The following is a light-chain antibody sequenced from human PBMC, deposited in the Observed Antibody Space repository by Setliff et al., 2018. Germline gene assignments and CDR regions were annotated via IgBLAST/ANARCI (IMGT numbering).Light chain of an antibody. CDR1: SSDVGSYNL. Sequence: QSVLTQPASVSGSPGQSITISCTGTSSDVGSYNLVSWYQQHPGKAPKLMIYEVSKRPSGVSNRFSGSKSGNAASLTISGLQAEDEAIYYCASYSRTTTFVFAPGTKVTVL. J-gene: IGLJ1*01. CDR2: EVS. V-gene: IGLV2-23*02. CDR3: ASYSRTTTFV.